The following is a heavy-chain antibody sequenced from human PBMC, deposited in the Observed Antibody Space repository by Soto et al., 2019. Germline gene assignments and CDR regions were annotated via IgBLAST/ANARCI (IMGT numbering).Heavy chain of an antibody. J-gene: IGHJ4*02. Sequence: RXLSFAAPGLTFSGPAMHWVRQASGKGLEWVGRIRSKANSYATAYAASVKGRFTISRDDSKNTAYLQMSSLKTEDTAVYYCGPGGYWGQGTLVTVSS. V-gene: IGHV3-73*01. CDR2: IRSKANSYAT. D-gene: IGHD2-15*01. CDR3: GPGGY. CDR1: GLTFSGPA.